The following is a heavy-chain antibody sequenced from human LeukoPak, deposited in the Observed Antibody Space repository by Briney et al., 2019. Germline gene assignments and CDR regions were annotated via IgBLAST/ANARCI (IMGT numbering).Heavy chain of an antibody. J-gene: IGHJ4*02. D-gene: IGHD3-16*01. CDR2: TYYRSKWYN. Sequence: SQTLSLTCAISGDSVSSNSAAWNWIRQSPSRGLEWLGRTYYRSKWYNDYAVSVKSRITINPDTSKNQFSLQLNSVTPEDTAVYYCARGPSSGGVTIRKLRCFDYWGQGTLVTVSS. CDR1: GDSVSSNSAA. V-gene: IGHV6-1*01. CDR3: ARGPSSGGVTIRKLRCFDY.